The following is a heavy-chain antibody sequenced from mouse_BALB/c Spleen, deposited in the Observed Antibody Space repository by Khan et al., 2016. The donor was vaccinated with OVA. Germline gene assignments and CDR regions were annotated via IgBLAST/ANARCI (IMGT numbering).Heavy chain of an antibody. CDR3: VRPPYGSYAWFAY. Sequence: QVTLKESGPGILQPSQTLSLTCSFSGFSLSTSGVGVGWIRQPSGKALEWLAHIWWDDDKRYNPVLKSRLTISKDISSNLVFLKIASVDTADIATCYCVRPPYGSYAWFAYWGQGTLVTVSA. D-gene: IGHD1-1*02. V-gene: IGHV8-12*01. CDR1: GFSLSTSGVG. J-gene: IGHJ3*01. CDR2: IWWDDDK.